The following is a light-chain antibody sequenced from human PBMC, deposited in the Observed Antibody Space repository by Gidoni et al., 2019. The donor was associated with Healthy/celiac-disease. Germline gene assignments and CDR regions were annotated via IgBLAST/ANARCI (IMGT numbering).Light chain of an antibody. V-gene: IGKV3-11*01. CDR3: QQRSNWPPNT. CDR2: DAS. CDR1: QSVSSY. J-gene: IGKJ2*01. Sequence: ELVLSQSPATLSLSPGERATRSCRASQSVSSYLAWYQQKPGQAPRLLIYDASNRATGIPARFSGSGSGTDFTLTISSLEPEDFAVYYCQQRSNWPPNTFGQGTKLEIK.